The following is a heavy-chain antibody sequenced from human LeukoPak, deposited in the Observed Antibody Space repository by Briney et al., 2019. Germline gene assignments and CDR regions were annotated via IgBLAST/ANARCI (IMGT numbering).Heavy chain of an antibody. Sequence: SQTLSLTCTVSGGSISSGGHYWSWIRQHPGKGLEWIGYIYYSGSTYYNPSLKSRVTISVDTSKNQFSLKLSSVTAADTAVYYCARGGGGSSYGMDVWGQGTTVTVSS. CDR3: ARGGGGSSYGMDV. V-gene: IGHV4-31*03. D-gene: IGHD2-15*01. CDR1: GGSISSGGHY. J-gene: IGHJ6*02. CDR2: IYYSGST.